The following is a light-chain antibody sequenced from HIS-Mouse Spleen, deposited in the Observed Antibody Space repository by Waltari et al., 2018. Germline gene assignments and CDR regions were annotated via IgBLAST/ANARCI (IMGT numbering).Light chain of an antibody. J-gene: IGLJ2*01. Sequence: SYELTQPPSVSVSPGQTARIICSGDALPKKYAYWYQQKSGQAPVLGIYEDSKRPSGIPERFSGSSSGTMATLTISGAQVEDEADYYCYSTDSSGNHRVFGGGTKLTVL. CDR1: ALPKKY. V-gene: IGLV3-10*01. CDR3: YSTDSSGNHRV. CDR2: EDS.